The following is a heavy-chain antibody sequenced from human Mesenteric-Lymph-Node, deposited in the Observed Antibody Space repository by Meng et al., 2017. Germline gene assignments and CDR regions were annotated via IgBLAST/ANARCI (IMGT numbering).Heavy chain of an antibody. D-gene: IGHD4-11*01. J-gene: IGHJ6*02. V-gene: IGHV4-34*01. CDR2: INHSGST. Sequence: GSLRLSCAVYGGSFSGYYWSWIRQPPGKGLEWIGEINHSGSTNYNPSLKSRVTISVDTSKNQFSLKLSSVTAADTAVYYCARVTKFDGMDVWGQGTTVTVSS. CDR3: ARVTKFDGMDV. CDR1: GGSFSGYY.